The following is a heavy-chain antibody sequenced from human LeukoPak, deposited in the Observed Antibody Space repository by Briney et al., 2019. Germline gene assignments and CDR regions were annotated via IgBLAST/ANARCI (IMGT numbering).Heavy chain of an antibody. J-gene: IGHJ4*02. V-gene: IGHV3-74*01. D-gene: IGHD3-16*01. CDR1: GFTFRSSW. CDR2: IKSDGSET. Sequence: GGSLRLSCAASGFTFRSSWIYWVRHAPGKGLVWVSRIKSDGSETLYADSVKGRFTISRDNAKNTLYLQMNSLRAEDSAVYYCARVRMGDDFNPFDYWGQGTLVTVSS. CDR3: ARVRMGDDFNPFDY.